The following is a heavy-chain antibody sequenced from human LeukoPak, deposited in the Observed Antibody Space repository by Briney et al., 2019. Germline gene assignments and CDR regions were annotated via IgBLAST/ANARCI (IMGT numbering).Heavy chain of an antibody. CDR2: INHSGST. D-gene: IGHD3-22*01. CDR3: ARGRFFYYDSSGYYRHHAFDI. J-gene: IGHJ3*02. V-gene: IGHV4-34*01. CDR1: GGSFSGYY. Sequence: SETLSLTCAVYGGSFSGYYWSWIRQPPGKGLEWIGEINHSGSTNYNPSLKSRVTISVDTSKNQFPLKLSSVTAADTAVYYCARGRFFYYDSSGYYRHHAFDIWGQGTMVTVSS.